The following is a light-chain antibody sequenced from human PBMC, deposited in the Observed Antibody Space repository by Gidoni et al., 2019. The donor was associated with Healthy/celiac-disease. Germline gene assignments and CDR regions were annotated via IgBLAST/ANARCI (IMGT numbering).Light chain of an antibody. CDR2: DAS. CDR1: QDMSNY. Sequence: DIQMTQSPSSLSASVGDRVTITCQASQDMSNYLNWYQQKPGKAPKLLIYDASNLETGVPSRFSGSGSGTDFTFTISSLQPEDIGTYYCQQYDNLPLTFGGXTKVEIK. V-gene: IGKV1-33*01. CDR3: QQYDNLPLT. J-gene: IGKJ4*01.